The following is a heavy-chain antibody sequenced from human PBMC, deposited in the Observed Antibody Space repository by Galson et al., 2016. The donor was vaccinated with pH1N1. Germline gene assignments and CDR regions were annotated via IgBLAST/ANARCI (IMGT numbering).Heavy chain of an antibody. CDR2: VYPGDSDT. CDR3: ARHGGTYGGNAFDM. J-gene: IGHJ3*02. V-gene: IGHV5-51*01. CDR1: GYNFAQYW. D-gene: IGHD2-15*01. Sequence: QSGAEVKKPGESLMISCEGSGYNFAQYWIAWVRQMPGKGLEWMGIVYPGDSDTTYSPSFQGHVTISADKSKSSVYLQWRSLKASDTAMYYCARHGGTYGGNAFDMWGQGTLVTISS.